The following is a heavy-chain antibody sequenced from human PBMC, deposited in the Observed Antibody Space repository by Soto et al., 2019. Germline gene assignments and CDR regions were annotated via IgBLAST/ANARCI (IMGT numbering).Heavy chain of an antibody. V-gene: IGHV4-59*01. CDR1: GGSLSSYY. CDR3: ARALYYYDTPDRGAFTF. J-gene: IGHJ3*01. CDR2: IYYSGST. Sequence: PSETLSLTCVVSGGSLSSYYWSWIRQPPGKGLEWIGYIYYSGSTNYNPSLKSRVTISIDTSKNQFSLKLSSVTAADTAVYYCARALYYYDTPDRGAFTFWGQGTMVTVSS. D-gene: IGHD3-22*01.